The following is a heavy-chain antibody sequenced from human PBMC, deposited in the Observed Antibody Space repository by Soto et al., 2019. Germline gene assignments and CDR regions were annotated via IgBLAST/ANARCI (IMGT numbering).Heavy chain of an antibody. V-gene: IGHV3-30*03. CDR3: ARGCSGGTNCFYFDF. CDR1: GFTFGNFG. J-gene: IGHJ4*02. Sequence: QVQLVESGGGVVQPGRSRRLSCAASGFTFGNFGIHWVRQAPGKGLEWVADISSDGSRKFYADSVKGRFTISRDNSKSTLYLQMNSLRTEDTAVYFCARGCSGGTNCFYFDFWGQGILVTVSS. D-gene: IGHD6-13*01. CDR2: ISSDGSRK.